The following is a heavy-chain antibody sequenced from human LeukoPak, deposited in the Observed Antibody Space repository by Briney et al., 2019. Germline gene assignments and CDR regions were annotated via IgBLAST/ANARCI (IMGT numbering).Heavy chain of an antibody. V-gene: IGHV4-39*01. CDR1: GGSIRSSSYY. D-gene: IGHD3-3*01. J-gene: IGHJ6*03. CDR2: IYYSGST. Sequence: TETLSLTCTVSGGSIRSSSYYWGWIRQPPGKGLEWIGSIYYSGSTYYNPSLKSRVTISVDTSKNQFSLKLSSVTAADTAVYYCARLSSVTIFAVPPDYYYMDVWGKGTTVTVSS. CDR3: ARLSSVTIFAVPPDYYYMDV.